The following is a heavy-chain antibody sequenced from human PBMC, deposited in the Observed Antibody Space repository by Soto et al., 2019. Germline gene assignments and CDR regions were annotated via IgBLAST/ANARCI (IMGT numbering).Heavy chain of an antibody. V-gene: IGHV3-30-3*01. CDR2: ISYDGSNK. CDR3: AREYKVAAAAYFDY. CDR1: GFTFSSYA. J-gene: IGHJ4*02. D-gene: IGHD6-13*01. Sequence: QVQLVESGGGVVQPGRSLRLSCAASGFTFSSYAMHWVHQAPGKGLEWVAVISYDGSNKYYADSVKGRFTISRDNSKNTLYLQMNSLRAEDTAVYYCAREYKVAAAAYFDYWGQGTLVTVSS.